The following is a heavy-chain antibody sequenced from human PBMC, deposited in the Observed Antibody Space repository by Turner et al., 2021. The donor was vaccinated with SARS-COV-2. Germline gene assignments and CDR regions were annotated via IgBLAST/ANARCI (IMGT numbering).Heavy chain of an antibody. CDR1: GFTVSSNY. CDR3: ARDRRVWFGELLYGLDV. CDR2: IDGGGNT. J-gene: IGHJ6*02. V-gene: IGHV3-53*01. Sequence: VELVEPGGGLIQPGGSLRLPRAASGFTVSSNYMSWVRQAQGKGLMWVSVIDGGGNTYYADTVKGRFTISRDNSKNTLYLQMNSLRAEDTAVYYCARDRRVWFGELLYGLDVWGQGTTVTVSS. D-gene: IGHD3-10*01.